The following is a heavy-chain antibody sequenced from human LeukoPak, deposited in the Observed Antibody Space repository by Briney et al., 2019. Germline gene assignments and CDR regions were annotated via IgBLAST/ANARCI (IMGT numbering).Heavy chain of an antibody. CDR2: IYYSGST. CDR3: ARLRYFDY. Sequence: SETLSLTCTVSGGPISHYYWSWTRQPAGKGLEWIGSIYYSGSTYYNPSLKSRVTISVDTSKNQFSLKLSSVTAADTAVYYCARLRYFDYWGQGTLVTVSS. J-gene: IGHJ4*02. CDR1: GGPISHYY. V-gene: IGHV4-59*05. D-gene: IGHD2-21*02.